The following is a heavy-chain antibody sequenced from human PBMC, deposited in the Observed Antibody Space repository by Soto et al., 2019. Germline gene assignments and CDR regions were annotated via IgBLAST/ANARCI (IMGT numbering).Heavy chain of an antibody. V-gene: IGHV1-8*01. CDR3: ARGVWGSYRYTYGY. CDR2: MNPNSGNT. Sequence: ASVKVSCKASGYAFTSYDINWVRQATGQGLEWMGWMNPNSGNTGYAQKFQGRVTMTRNTSISTAYMELSSLRSEDTAVYYCARGVWGSYRYTYGYWGQGTPVTVSS. CDR1: GYAFTSYD. J-gene: IGHJ4*02. D-gene: IGHD3-16*02.